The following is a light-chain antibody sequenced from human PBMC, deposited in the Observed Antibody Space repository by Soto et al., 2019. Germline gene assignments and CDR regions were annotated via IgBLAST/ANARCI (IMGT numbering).Light chain of an antibody. J-gene: IGKJ2*01. CDR2: DAF. CDR3: QQRSNWPPEFT. V-gene: IGKV3-11*01. CDR1: QSVSSY. Sequence: EIVLTQSPATLSLSPGEGVTLSCRASQSVSSYLAWYQQKPGQAPRLLIYDAFNRATGIPDRFSGSGSGTDFTLTISILEHEDFAVYYCQQRSNWPPEFTFGQGTKLQI.